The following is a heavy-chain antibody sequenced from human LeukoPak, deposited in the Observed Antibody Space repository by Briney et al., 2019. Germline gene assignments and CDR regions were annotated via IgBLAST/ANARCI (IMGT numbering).Heavy chain of an antibody. D-gene: IGHD2-21*01. CDR3: TKDAHSGDCCDWYFDL. Sequence: GGCLRLSCAASGFTFSSYGMHWVRQAPGKGLEWVAVISYDGSNKYYADSVKGRFTISRDNSKNTMYLQMDSLRAEDTALYYCTKDAHSGDCCDWYFDLWGRGTLVTVSS. J-gene: IGHJ2*01. CDR2: ISYDGSNK. CDR1: GFTFSSYG. V-gene: IGHV3-30*18.